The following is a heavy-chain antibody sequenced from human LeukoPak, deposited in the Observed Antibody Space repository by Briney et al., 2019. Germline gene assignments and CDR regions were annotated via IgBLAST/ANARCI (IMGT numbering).Heavy chain of an antibody. CDR2: ISGSGSST. Sequence: GGSLRLSCAASGFTFSTYAMTWVRQAPGKGLEWVSGISGSGSSTFYADYVKGRFTISRDNSKNTVDLQMKSLRAEDTAEYYCAKDRFYGSGTANWYYGMDVWGQGTTVTVSS. J-gene: IGHJ6*02. CDR3: AKDRFYGSGTANWYYGMDV. D-gene: IGHD3-10*01. V-gene: IGHV3-23*01. CDR1: GFTFSTYA.